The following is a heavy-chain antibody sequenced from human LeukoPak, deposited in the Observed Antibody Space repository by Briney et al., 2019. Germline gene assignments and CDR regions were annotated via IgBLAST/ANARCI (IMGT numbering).Heavy chain of an antibody. CDR1: GYTFSNHG. CDR3: ARTAARRFDY. D-gene: IGHD6-6*01. CDR2: INPTGGST. J-gene: IGHJ4*02. V-gene: IGHV1-46*01. Sequence: ASVKVSCKASGYTFSNHGVTWVRQARGQGLEWMGIINPTGGSTTYAQKFQGRVTMTRDTSTSTVYMELSSLRSDDTAVYYCARTAARRFDYWGQGTLVTVSS.